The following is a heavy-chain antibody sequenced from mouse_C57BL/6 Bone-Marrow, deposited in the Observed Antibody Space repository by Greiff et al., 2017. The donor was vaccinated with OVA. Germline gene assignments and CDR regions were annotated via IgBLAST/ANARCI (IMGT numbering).Heavy chain of an antibody. CDR2: IWRGGST. Sequence: VKLQESGPGLVQPSQSLSITCTVSGFSLTSYGVHWVRQSPGKGLEWLGVIWRGGSTDYNEAFMSRLGINKDNSKSQVFIKMNRLQADDTAIDYGVKKGGDGYYVWFAYWGQGTLVTVSA. V-gene: IGHV2-5*01. CDR1: GFSLTSYG. CDR3: VKKGGDGYYVWFAY. D-gene: IGHD2-3*01. J-gene: IGHJ3*01.